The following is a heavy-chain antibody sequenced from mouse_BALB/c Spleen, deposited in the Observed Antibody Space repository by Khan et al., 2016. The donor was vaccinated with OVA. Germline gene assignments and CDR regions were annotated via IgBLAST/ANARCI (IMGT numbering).Heavy chain of an antibody. V-gene: IGHV2-6-7*01. CDR1: GFSLTGYG. J-gene: IGHJ4*01. CDR2: IWGDGST. Sequence: VELVESGPGLVAPSQSLSITCTVSGFSLTGYGVNWVRQPPGKGLEWLGMIWGDGSTDYNSALKSSLSISKDNSKCKVFLKMNSLQTDDTARYYCARAYYGNYREALDYWGKGTSVTVSS. CDR3: ARAYYGNYREALDY. D-gene: IGHD2-10*01.